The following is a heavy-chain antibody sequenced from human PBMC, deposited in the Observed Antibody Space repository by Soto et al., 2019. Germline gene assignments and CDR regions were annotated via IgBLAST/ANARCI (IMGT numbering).Heavy chain of an antibody. CDR1: GGSISSGDHY. D-gene: IGHD2-21*01. J-gene: IGHJ4*02. CDR2: IYYTGST. CDR3: ARGGLFTANDS. V-gene: IGHV4-30-4*01. Sequence: QVQLQESGPGLVKPSQTLSLTCTVSGGSISSGDHYWSWIRQPPGKGLEWIGYIYYTGSTYYNPSVESRVVISVDTSKNQFSLKLNSVSAADTAVYYCARGGLFTANDSWGQGTLVTVSS.